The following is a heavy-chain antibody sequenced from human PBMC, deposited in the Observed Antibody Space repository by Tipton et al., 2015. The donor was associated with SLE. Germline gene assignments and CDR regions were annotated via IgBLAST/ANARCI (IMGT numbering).Heavy chain of an antibody. J-gene: IGHJ4*02. CDR1: GGSISSHY. CDR3: ARRRGSSWYEDYFAY. D-gene: IGHD6-13*01. CDR2: INYSGST. V-gene: IGHV4-59*11. Sequence: TLSLTCTVSGGSISSHYWSWIRRPPGKALEWIAYINYSGSTNYNPSLKSRVTMSVDTSKNQFSLKLSSVTAADTAVYYCARRRGSSWYEDYFAYWGQGTLVTVSS.